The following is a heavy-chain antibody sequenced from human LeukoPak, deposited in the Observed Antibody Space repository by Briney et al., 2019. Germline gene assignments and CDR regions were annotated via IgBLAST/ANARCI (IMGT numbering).Heavy chain of an antibody. V-gene: IGHV4-30-2*01. D-gene: IGHD3-10*01. CDR1: GDSISSGGYY. Sequence: PSETLSLTCIVSGDSISSGGYYWSWIRQPPGKGLEWIGYIYHSGSAYYNPSLKSRVTISVDTSKNQFSLKLSSVTAADTAVYYCARHPSGVSPFDYWGQGTLVTVSS. CDR2: IYHSGSA. J-gene: IGHJ4*02. CDR3: ARHPSGVSPFDY.